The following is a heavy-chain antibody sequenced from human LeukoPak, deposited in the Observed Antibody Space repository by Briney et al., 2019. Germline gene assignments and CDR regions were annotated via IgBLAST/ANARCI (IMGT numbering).Heavy chain of an antibody. CDR2: ISRSGDTI. V-gene: IGHV3-48*03. CDR1: GLTFNNDE. D-gene: IGHD6-25*01. J-gene: IGHJ4*02. CDR3: AREASTYAPSGPFYFDS. Sequence: GGSLRLSCAASGLTFNNDEINWGRQAPRKRLERISYISRSGDTIYYADSVQGRFTISRDNAKNSVYLQMNSLRVEDTALYYCAREASTYAPSGPFYFDSWGQGTLVTVSS.